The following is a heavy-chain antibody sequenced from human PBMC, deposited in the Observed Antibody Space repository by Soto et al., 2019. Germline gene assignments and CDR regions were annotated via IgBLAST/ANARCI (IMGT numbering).Heavy chain of an antibody. D-gene: IGHD6-6*01. V-gene: IGHV3-33*01. CDR2: IWYDGSNK. CDR3: ARTMGQKRYSSSVPAPDY. Sequence: HPGGSLSLSCAASGFTFSSYGMHWVRQAPGKGLEWVAVIWYDGSNKYYADSVKGRFTISRDNSKNTLYLQMNSLRAEDTAVYYCARTMGQKRYSSSVPAPDYWGQGTLVTVSS. CDR1: GFTFSSYG. J-gene: IGHJ4*02.